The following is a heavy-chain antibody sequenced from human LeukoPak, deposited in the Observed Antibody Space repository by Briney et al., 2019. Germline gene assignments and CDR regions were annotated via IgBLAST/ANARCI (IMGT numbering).Heavy chain of an antibody. V-gene: IGHV4-34*01. CDR2: INHSGST. CDR1: GGSFRGYY. Sequence: PSETLSLTCAVSGGSFRGYYWSWIRQPPGKGLEWIGEINHSGSTNYNPSLKSRVTISVDTSKNQFSLKLSSVTAADTAVYYCARESGWHTGRRNYYYYYGMDVWGQGTTVTVSS. D-gene: IGHD6-19*01. J-gene: IGHJ6*02. CDR3: ARESGWHTGRRNYYYYYGMDV.